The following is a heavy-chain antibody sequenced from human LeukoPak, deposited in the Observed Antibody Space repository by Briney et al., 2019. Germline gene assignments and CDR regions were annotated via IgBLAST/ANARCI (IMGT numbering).Heavy chain of an antibody. CDR3: ARDSHYDSSGPLPGY. D-gene: IGHD3-22*01. V-gene: IGHV1-18*01. J-gene: IGHJ4*02. CDR2: ISAYNGNT. CDR1: GYTFTSYG. Sequence: GASVKVSCKASGYTFTSYGISWVRQAPGQGLEWMGWISAYNGNTNYAQKLRGRVTMTTDTSTSTAYMELRSLRSDDTAVYYCARDSHYDSSGPLPGYWGQGTLVTVSS.